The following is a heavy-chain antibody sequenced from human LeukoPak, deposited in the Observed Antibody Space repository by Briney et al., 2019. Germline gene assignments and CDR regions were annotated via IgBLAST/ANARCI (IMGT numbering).Heavy chain of an antibody. CDR3: ARQAYGSDIDY. V-gene: IGHV5-51*01. CDR2: IYPGDSDT. J-gene: IGHJ4*02. Sequence: GESLKISCQTSGYIFPDYWIAWARQMPGKGLEWMGIIYPGDSDTRYSPSFQGQVTISADKSISTAYLQWSSLKASDTAMYFCARQAYGSDIDYWGQGILVTVSS. CDR1: GYIFPDYW. D-gene: IGHD3-10*01.